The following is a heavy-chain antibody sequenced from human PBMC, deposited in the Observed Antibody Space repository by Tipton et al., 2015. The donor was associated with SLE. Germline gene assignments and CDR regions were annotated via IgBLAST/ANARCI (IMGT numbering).Heavy chain of an antibody. J-gene: IGHJ4*02. CDR3: ASGDLGGYFDY. D-gene: IGHD2-21*01. CDR2: IIPIFGTA. Sequence: QLVQSGAEVKKPGASVKVSCKASGYTFTSYGISWVRQAPGQGLEWMGGIIPIFGTANYAQKFQGRVTITADESTSTAYMELSSLRSEDTAVYYCASGDLGGYFDYWGQGTLVTVSS. V-gene: IGHV1-69*13. CDR1: GYTFTSYG.